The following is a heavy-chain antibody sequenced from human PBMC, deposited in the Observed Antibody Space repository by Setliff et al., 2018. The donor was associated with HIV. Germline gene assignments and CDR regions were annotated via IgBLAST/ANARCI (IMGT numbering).Heavy chain of an antibody. CDR3: AGEFAY. V-gene: IGHV4-39*07. D-gene: IGHD3-10*01. CDR2: VYYSGNT. Sequence: PSETLSLTCTVSGGSISSSSYYWGWIRQPPGKGLEWIGSVYYSGNTYSSPSLKSRVTTSVDTSDNQFSLNLNSVTAADTAVYYCAGEFAYWGQGALVTVSS. CDR1: GGSISSSSYY. J-gene: IGHJ4*02.